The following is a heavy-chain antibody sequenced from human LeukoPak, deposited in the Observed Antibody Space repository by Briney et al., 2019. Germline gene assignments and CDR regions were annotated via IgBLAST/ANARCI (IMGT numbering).Heavy chain of an antibody. CDR3: ARHDYGDYGSVGY. J-gene: IGHJ4*02. V-gene: IGHV4-39*07. CDR1: GGSISSSSYY. D-gene: IGHD4-17*01. CDR2: IYYSGST. Sequence: PSETLSLTCTVSGGSISSSSYYWGWIRQPPGKGLEWIGSIYYSGSTYYNPSLKSRVTVSVDTSKNQFSLKLSSVTAADTAVYYCARHDYGDYGSVGYWGQGTLVTVSS.